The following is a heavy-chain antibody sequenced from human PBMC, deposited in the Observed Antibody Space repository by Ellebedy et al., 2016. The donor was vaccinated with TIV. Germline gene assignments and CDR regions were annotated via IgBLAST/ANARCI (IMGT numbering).Heavy chain of an antibody. D-gene: IGHD1-26*01. Sequence: PGGSLRLSCVASGFTFSGFGIHWVRQAPGKGLEWVAIIWYDGSNAYYADSVKGRFTISRDNSKNTLYLQMNSLKTEDTAVYYCARDREHGMDVWGQGTTVTVSS. CDR1: GFTFSGFG. CDR2: IWYDGSNA. CDR3: ARDREHGMDV. J-gene: IGHJ6*02. V-gene: IGHV3-33*08.